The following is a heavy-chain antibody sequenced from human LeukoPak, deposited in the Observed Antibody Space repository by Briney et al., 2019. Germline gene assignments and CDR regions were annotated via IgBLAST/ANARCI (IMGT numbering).Heavy chain of an antibody. V-gene: IGHV4-59*01. Sequence: SETLSLTCTVSGGSISSYYWSWIRQPPGKGLEWIGCIYYSGSTNYNPSLKSRVTISVDTSKNQFSLKLSSVTAADTAVYYCARDYGGYCSSTSCHNWFDPWGQGTLVTVSS. CDR3: ARDYGGYCSSTSCHNWFDP. J-gene: IGHJ5*02. D-gene: IGHD2-2*01. CDR2: IYYSGST. CDR1: GGSISSYY.